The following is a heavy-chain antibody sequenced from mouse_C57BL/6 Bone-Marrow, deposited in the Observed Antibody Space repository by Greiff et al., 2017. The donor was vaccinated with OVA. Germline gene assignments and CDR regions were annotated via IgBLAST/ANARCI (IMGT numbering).Heavy chain of an antibody. J-gene: IGHJ3*01. V-gene: IGHV14-4*01. CDR2: IDPGNGDT. Sequence: VQLQQSGAELVRPGASVKLSCTASGFNIKDAYMHWVKQRPEKGLEWIGWIDPGNGDTKYASKFQGKATITADTSSNTAYLQLSSLTSEDTAVYYCTTRRGFAYWGQGTLVTVSA. CDR1: GFNIKDAY. CDR3: TTRRGFAY.